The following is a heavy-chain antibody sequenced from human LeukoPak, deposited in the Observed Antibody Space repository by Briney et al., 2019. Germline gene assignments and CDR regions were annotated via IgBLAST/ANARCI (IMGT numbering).Heavy chain of an antibody. D-gene: IGHD1-14*01. V-gene: IGHV5-51*01. CDR2: IYPGDSDT. CDR1: GYSFTSYW. J-gene: IGHJ6*03. CDR3: ARMAWVPETCYYYYMDV. Sequence: GESLKISCKGSGYSFTSYWIGWVRQMPGKGLEWMGIIYPGDSDTRYSPSFQGQVTISADKSISTAYLQWSSLKASDTAMYHCARMAWVPETCYYYYMDVWGKGTTVTVSS.